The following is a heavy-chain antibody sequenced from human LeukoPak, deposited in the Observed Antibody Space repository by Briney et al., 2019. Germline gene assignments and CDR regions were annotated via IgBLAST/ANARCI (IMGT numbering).Heavy chain of an antibody. CDR2: IYQSGST. D-gene: IGHD6-13*01. CDR1: GGSISSSSYY. J-gene: IGHJ4*02. Sequence: PSETLSLTCTVSGGSISSSSYYWGWIRQPPGKGLEWIGYIYQSGSTYYNPSLKSRVTISIDRSKNQFSLKLRSVTAADTAVYYCARVSLAAAVDYWGQGTLVTVSS. CDR3: ARVSLAAAVDY. V-gene: IGHV4-39*07.